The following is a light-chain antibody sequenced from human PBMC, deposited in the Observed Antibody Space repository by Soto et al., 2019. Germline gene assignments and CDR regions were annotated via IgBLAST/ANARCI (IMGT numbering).Light chain of an antibody. V-gene: IGKV1-39*01. J-gene: IGKJ1*01. Sequence: DVQITQSPPFLSSSVFEIFTITCRASQNIRTYLTWYQQKPGKAPTVLIYAASSLQSGVPSRFSGSGSGTDFTLTISSLQPEDFATYSCQQSYNSPQTFGQGTKVDI. CDR2: AAS. CDR1: QNIRTY. CDR3: QQSYNSPQT.